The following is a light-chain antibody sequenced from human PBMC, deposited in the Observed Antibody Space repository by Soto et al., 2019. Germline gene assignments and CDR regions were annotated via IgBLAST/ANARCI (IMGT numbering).Light chain of an antibody. Sequence: EIVLTQFPATLSLSPGDRATLSCRASQSVPSYFAWYQQKPGQAPRLLVYDISNRATGIPARFTGSGSGTDFPLTISSLEPEDSAVYYCQQRNAWPRNTFGQGTKLEI. CDR3: QQRNAWPRNT. V-gene: IGKV3-11*01. CDR2: DIS. CDR1: QSVPSY. J-gene: IGKJ2*01.